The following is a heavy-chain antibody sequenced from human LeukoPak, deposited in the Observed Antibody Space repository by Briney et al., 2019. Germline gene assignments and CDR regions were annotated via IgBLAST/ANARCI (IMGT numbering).Heavy chain of an antibody. CDR1: GGTFSSYA. Sequence: ASVKVSCKASGGTFSSYAISWVRQAPGQGLEWMGGIIPIFGTANYAQKFQGRVTITTDESTSTAYMELSSLRSEDTAVYYCARGYSSSSHWFDPWGQGTLVTVSS. CDR2: IIPIFGTA. D-gene: IGHD6-6*01. V-gene: IGHV1-69*05. CDR3: ARGYSSSSHWFDP. J-gene: IGHJ5*02.